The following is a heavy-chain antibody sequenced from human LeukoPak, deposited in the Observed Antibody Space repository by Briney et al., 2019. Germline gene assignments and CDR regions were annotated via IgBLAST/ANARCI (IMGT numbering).Heavy chain of an antibody. CDR3: AKAVRGPDILTGYYTGGYFDY. CDR2: ISGSGGST. CDR1: GFTFSSYA. Sequence: GGSVSLSCAASGFTFSSYAMSWVRQAPEKGLEWVSAISGSGGSTYYADSVKGRGTISRDNSKNTLYLQMNSLRAEDTAVYYCAKAVRGPDILTGYYTGGYFDYWGQGTLVTVSS. V-gene: IGHV3-23*01. J-gene: IGHJ4*03. D-gene: IGHD3-9*01.